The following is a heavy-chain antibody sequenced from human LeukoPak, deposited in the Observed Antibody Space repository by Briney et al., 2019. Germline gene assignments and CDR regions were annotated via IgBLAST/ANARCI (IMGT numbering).Heavy chain of an antibody. J-gene: IGHJ4*02. CDR2: ISSSSSYI. Sequence: GGSLRLSCAASGFTFSSYSMNWVRQAPGKGLEWVSSISSSSSYIYYADSVKGRFTISRDNSNTTLYLQMNSLRAEDTALYYCAKGSNSGSHYKHLDYWGQGTLVTVSS. V-gene: IGHV3-21*04. CDR3: AKGSNSGSHYKHLDY. D-gene: IGHD3-10*01. CDR1: GFTFSSYS.